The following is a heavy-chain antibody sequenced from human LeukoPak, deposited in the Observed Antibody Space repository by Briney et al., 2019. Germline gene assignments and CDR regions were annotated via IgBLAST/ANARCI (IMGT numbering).Heavy chain of an antibody. V-gene: IGHV4-39*01. J-gene: IGHJ4*02. Sequence: PSETLSRTCTVSGGSISRSSYYWGWIRQPPGKGLEWIATIYYSGSTYYNPSLKSRVTISADTSKNQFSLKLSSVTAADTAVYYCARLTSGHFDYWGQGTLVTVSS. CDR3: ARLTSGHFDY. CDR2: IYYSGST. CDR1: GGSISRSSYY. D-gene: IGHD3-10*01.